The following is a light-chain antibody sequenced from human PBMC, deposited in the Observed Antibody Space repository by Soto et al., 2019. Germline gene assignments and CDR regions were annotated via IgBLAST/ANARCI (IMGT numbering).Light chain of an antibody. Sequence: QSVLTQPPSASGTPGQRVSITCSGSDSNIGSNSVHWYQQVPGMAPKLLVYKSDQRPSGVPDRFSGSKSVTSASLAISGLRAEDGAEYYCATWDDGLSGVLFGGGTKLTVL. CDR2: KSD. V-gene: IGLV1-47*01. CDR3: ATWDDGLSGVL. J-gene: IGLJ2*01. CDR1: DSNIGSNS.